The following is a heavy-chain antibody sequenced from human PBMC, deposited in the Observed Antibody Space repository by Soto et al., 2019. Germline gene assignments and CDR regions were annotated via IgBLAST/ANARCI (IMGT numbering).Heavy chain of an antibody. CDR1: GFTFSNYV. CDR2: IGGSGAGT. CDR3: ATRSCSGGTCYFDF. V-gene: IGHV3-23*01. J-gene: IGHJ4*02. Sequence: EVQLLESGGGVVQPGGSLRLSCAASGFTFSNYVMTRVRQAPGKGLEWVSTIGGSGAGTYHADSVKGRFTISRDNSKNTLYLQMDSLRADDTALYYCATRSCSGGTCYFDFWGQGTLVAVSS. D-gene: IGHD2-15*01.